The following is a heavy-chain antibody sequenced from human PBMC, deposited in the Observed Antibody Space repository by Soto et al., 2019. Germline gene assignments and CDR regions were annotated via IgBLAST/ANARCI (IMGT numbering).Heavy chain of an antibody. CDR3: ARRVGAPLDY. V-gene: IGHV3-30-3*01. CDR2: ISYDGSNK. Sequence: QVQLVESGGAVVQPGRSLRLSCAASGFTFSSYAMHWVRQAPGKGLERVAGISYDGSNKYYADSVKGRFTISRDNSKKTLYTQMNSLRAEDTAVYYCARRVGAPLDYWGQGTLVTVSS. CDR1: GFTFSSYA. D-gene: IGHD1-26*01. J-gene: IGHJ4*02.